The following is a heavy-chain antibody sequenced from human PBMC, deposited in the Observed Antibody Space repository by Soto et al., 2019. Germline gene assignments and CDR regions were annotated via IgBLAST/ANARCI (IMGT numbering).Heavy chain of an antibody. CDR2: ISAYNGNT. V-gene: IGHV1-18*01. D-gene: IGHD3-3*01. Sequence: ASVKVSCKASGYTFTSYGISWVRQAPGQGLEWMGWISAYNGNTNYAQKLQGRVTMTTDTSTSTAYMELRSLRSDDTAVYYCASGRGPPYYDFWSGYYFGYYYYGMDVWGQGTTVTVSS. J-gene: IGHJ6*02. CDR1: GYTFTSYG. CDR3: ASGRGPPYYDFWSGYYFGYYYYGMDV.